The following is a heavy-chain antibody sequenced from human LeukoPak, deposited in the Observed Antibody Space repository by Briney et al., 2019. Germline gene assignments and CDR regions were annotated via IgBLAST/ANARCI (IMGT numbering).Heavy chain of an antibody. CDR3: ARVAYCSSNSCLYYFDY. CDR1: GGSISSGGYY. J-gene: IGHJ4*02. D-gene: IGHD2-2*01. CDR2: IYYSGST. V-gene: IGHV4-31*03. Sequence: KTSETLSLTCTVSGGSISSGGYYWSWVRQHPGKGLEWIGFIYYSGSTYYNPSLKSRVTFSVDTSKNQFSLKLSSVTAADTAVYYCARVAYCSSNSCLYYFDYWGQGTLVTVSS.